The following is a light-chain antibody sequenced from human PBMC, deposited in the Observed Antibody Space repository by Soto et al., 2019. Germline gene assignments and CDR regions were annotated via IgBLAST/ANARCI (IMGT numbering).Light chain of an antibody. Sequence: DIVMTQSPDSLAVSLGERATINCKSSQSVLYDSNINNYLNWYQQKPGRAPKLLIYDASNLEAGVPSRFRGSGSGTDFTFTISRLQPEDIATYYCQQYENLPTFGQGTRLEI. CDR3: QQYENLPT. CDR1: QSVLYDSNINNY. J-gene: IGKJ5*01. CDR2: DAS. V-gene: IGKV1-33*01.